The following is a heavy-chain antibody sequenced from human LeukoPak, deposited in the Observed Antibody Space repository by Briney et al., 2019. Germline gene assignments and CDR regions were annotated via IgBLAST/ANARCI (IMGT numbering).Heavy chain of an antibody. CDR2: IIPILGIA. CDR3: ARDQRDYYGMDV. CDR1: GGTFSSYA. D-gene: IGHD6-25*01. J-gene: IGHJ6*02. Sequence: ASVKVSCKASGGTFSSYAISWVRQAPGQGLEWMGRIIPILGIANYAQKFQGRVTITADKSTSTAYMELSSLRSEDTAVYYCARDQRDYYGMDVWGQGTTVTVSS. V-gene: IGHV1-69*04.